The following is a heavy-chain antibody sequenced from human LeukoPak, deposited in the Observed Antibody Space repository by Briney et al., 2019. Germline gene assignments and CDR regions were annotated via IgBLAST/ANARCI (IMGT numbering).Heavy chain of an antibody. CDR2: INDSGRA. V-gene: IGHV4-34*01. CDR1: GGSFSNYY. D-gene: IGHD1-7*01. CDR3: ARRWNYGRNYYIDV. J-gene: IGHJ6*03. Sequence: PPETLSLTCAVSGGSFSNYYWSWIRQPPGKGLEWLGEINDSGRANYNPSLMSRVTVSVDTSKNQFSLRLTSVTATDTAVYYCARRWNYGRNYYIDVWGKGATVSVSS.